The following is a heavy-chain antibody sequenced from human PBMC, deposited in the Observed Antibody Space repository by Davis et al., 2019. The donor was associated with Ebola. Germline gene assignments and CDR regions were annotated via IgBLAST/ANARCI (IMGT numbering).Heavy chain of an antibody. Sequence: PSETLSLTCTVSGGSISSYYWSWIRQPPGKGLEWIGYIYYSGSTNYNPSLKSRVTISVDTSKNQFSLKLSSVTAADTAVYYCASTSIVVVPAAIWIWDYWGQGTLVTVSS. V-gene: IGHV4-59*01. CDR2: IYYSGST. D-gene: IGHD2-2*01. CDR3: ASTSIVVVPAAIWIWDY. J-gene: IGHJ4*02. CDR1: GGSISSYY.